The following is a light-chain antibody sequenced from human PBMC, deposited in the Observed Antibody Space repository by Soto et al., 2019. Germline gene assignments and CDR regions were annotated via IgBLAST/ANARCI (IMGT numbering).Light chain of an antibody. CDR1: QSINSN. CDR3: QQYNNWPRAT. J-gene: IGKJ4*01. CDR2: RAS. V-gene: IGKV3-15*01. Sequence: IVMTQSPATLSVSLGERATLSCRASQSINSNLAWYQQKLGQAPRLLMFRASIRAAGFPARFSGSGSGTEFNITISSLQSEDSAVYYCQQYNNWPRATFGGGTKVDIK.